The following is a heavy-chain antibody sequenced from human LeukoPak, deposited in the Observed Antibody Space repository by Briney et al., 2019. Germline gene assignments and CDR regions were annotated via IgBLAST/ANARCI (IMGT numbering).Heavy chain of an antibody. V-gene: IGHV3-74*01. Sequence: GGSLRLFCAASGFSFSRYWMHWVRQAPGKGLVWVSRIDKDGSSTFYADSVKGRFTISRDNAKNTLYLQMNSLRAEDTAVYYCARDEVGVGATHDYWGQGTLVTVSS. CDR1: GFSFSRYW. D-gene: IGHD1-26*01. J-gene: IGHJ4*02. CDR2: IDKDGSST. CDR3: ARDEVGVGATHDY.